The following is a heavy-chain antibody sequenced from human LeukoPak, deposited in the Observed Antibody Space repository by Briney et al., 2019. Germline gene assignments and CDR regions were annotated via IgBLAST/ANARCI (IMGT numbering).Heavy chain of an antibody. D-gene: IGHD6-19*01. CDR3: ARGGSSGWNDAFDI. CDR2: IYYSGST. Sequence: NPSETLSLTCAVYGGSFSGYYCSWIRQPPGKGLEWIGYIYYSGSTNYNPSLKSRVTISVDTSKNQFSLKLSSVTAADTAVYYCARGGSSGWNDAFDIWGQGTMVIVSS. V-gene: IGHV4-59*01. CDR1: GGSFSGYY. J-gene: IGHJ3*02.